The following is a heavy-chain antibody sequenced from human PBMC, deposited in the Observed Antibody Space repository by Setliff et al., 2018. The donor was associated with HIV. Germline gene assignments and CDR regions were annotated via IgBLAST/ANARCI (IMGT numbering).Heavy chain of an antibody. D-gene: IGHD3-3*01. CDR1: GGSISHYY. J-gene: IGHJ4*02. CDR3: ARTSEYDFGLTKYLDY. CDR2: ISYSGST. V-gene: IGHV4-59*08. Sequence: SETLSLTCTVSGGSISHYYWNWIRQSPGKGLEWIGFISYSGSTNYNPSLKSRVTISVDTSKNQFSLKLSSVTAADTAVYYCARTSEYDFGLTKYLDYWGQGTLVTVS.